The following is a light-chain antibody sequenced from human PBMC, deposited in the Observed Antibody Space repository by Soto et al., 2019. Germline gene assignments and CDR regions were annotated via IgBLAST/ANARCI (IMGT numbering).Light chain of an antibody. J-gene: IGLJ2*01. Sequence: QLVLTQSPSASASLGASVNLTCTLSSGHIRFAIAWHQKQPEKGPRYLMKLNSDGSHSKGDGIPDRFSGSSSGAERYLTISSLQSEDEADYYCQTWGTAIQGVFGGGTKVTVL. CDR3: QTWGTAIQGV. V-gene: IGLV4-69*01. CDR1: SGHIRFA. CDR2: LNSDGSH.